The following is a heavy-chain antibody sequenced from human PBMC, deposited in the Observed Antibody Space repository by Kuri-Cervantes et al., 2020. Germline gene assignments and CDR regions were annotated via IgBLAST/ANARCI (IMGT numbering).Heavy chain of an antibody. V-gene: IGHV2-5*02. Sequence: SGPTLVRPTQTLTLTGTFSGFSLSTSGVGVGWIRQPPGKDLEWIALIYWDDGKSYSPSLTSRITISKDTSKGQVVLTMTNMDPVDTATYYCARSRITGSFDPWGQGTMVTVSS. CDR1: GFSLSTSGVG. CDR3: ARSRITGSFDP. CDR2: IYWDDGK. D-gene: IGHD3-3*01. J-gene: IGHJ5*02.